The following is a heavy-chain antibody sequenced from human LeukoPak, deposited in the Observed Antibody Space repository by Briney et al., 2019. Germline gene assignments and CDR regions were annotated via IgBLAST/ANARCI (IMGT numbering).Heavy chain of an antibody. Sequence: GSLRLSCAASGFTFSSYSMNWVRQAPGKGLEWVSSISSSSSYIYYADSVKGRFTISRDNAKNSLYLQMNSLRAEDTAVYYCARDGYSYGGHAFDIWGQGTMVTVSS. V-gene: IGHV3-21*01. D-gene: IGHD5-18*01. CDR1: GFTFSSYS. CDR3: ARDGYSYGGHAFDI. J-gene: IGHJ3*02. CDR2: ISSSSSYI.